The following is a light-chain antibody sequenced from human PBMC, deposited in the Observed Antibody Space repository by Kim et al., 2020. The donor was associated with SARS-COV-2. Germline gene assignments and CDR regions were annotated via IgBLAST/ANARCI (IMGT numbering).Light chain of an antibody. CDR3: QNYNSAPWT. Sequence: DIQMTQSPSSLSASVGDRVIITCRASQDIANSLAWYQQKPGKVPQVLIYAASTLQSGVPSRFSGSGSGTEFTLTIGSLQTEDVATYYCQNYNSAPWTFGPGTKVDIK. CDR2: AAS. CDR1: QDIANS. V-gene: IGKV1-27*01. J-gene: IGKJ1*01.